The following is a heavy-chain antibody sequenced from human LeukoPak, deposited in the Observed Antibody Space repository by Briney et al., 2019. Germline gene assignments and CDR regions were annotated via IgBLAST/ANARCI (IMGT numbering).Heavy chain of an antibody. V-gene: IGHV3-23*01. Sequence: GGSLRLSCAASGFTFSSYAMSWVRQAPGKGLEWVSAISGSGGSTYYADSVKGRFTIPRDNSKNTLYLQMNSLRAEDTAVYYCAKDFTNQPGYSGYYGMDVWGQGTTVTVSS. J-gene: IGHJ6*02. CDR3: AKDFTNQPGYSGYYGMDV. D-gene: IGHD5-12*01. CDR1: GFTFSSYA. CDR2: ISGSGGST.